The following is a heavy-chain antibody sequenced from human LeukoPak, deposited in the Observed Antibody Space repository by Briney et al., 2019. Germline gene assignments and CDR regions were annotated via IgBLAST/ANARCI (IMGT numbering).Heavy chain of an antibody. V-gene: IGHV4-39*01. Sequence: SETLSLTCTVSGGSISSNSYFWGWIRQPPGKGLEWIGSIYYSGSTYYNPSLKSRVTISVDTSKNQFSLKLSSVTAADTAVYYCARTPRIVGATPPYYFDYWGQGTLVTVSS. J-gene: IGHJ4*02. CDR3: ARTPRIVGATPPYYFDY. CDR2: IYYSGST. D-gene: IGHD1-26*01. CDR1: GGSISSNSYF.